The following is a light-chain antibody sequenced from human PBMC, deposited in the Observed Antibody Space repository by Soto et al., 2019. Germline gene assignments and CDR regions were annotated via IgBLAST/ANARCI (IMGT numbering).Light chain of an antibody. Sequence: QSVLTQPPSVSGAPGQRVTISCTGSSSNIGAGYDVHWYQQLPGTAPKLIIYANSNRPSGVPDRFSGSKSGTSASLAITGLQAEDDADYYCQSYDRSLSGVVFGGGTKLTVL. J-gene: IGLJ2*01. CDR3: QSYDRSLSGVV. CDR1: SSNIGAGYD. CDR2: ANS. V-gene: IGLV1-40*01.